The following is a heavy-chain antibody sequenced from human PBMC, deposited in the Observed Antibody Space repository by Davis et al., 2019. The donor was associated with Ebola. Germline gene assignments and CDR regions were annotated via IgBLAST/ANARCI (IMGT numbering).Heavy chain of an antibody. V-gene: IGHV1-18*01. CDR2: ISAYNGNT. Sequence: ASVKVSCKASSYTFTSYGISWVRQAPGQGLEWMGWISAYNGNTNYAQKLQGRVTMTTDTSRSTAYMELRGLRSDDTAVYYCAREAGANTRIYDSWGQGTLVTVSS. CDR3: AREAGANTRIYDS. CDR1: SYTFTSYG. J-gene: IGHJ5*01. D-gene: IGHD1-26*01.